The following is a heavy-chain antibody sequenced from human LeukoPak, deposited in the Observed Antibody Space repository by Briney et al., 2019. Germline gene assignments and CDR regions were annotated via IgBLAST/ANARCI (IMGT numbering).Heavy chain of an antibody. CDR2: IYYSGST. J-gene: IGHJ4*02. CDR3: ANWNDESNYFDY. CDR1: GGSISGYY. V-gene: IGHV4-59*01. D-gene: IGHD1-1*01. Sequence: SETLSLTCAVYGGSISGYYWSWIRQPPGKGLEWIGYIYYSGSTNYNPSLKSRVTISVDTSKNQFSLKLSSVTAADTAVYYCANWNDESNYFDYWGQGTLVTVSS.